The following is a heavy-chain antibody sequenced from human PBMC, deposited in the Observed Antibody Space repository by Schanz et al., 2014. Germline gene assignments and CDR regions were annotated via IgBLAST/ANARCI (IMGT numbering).Heavy chain of an antibody. CDR2: IWYDGSNK. Sequence: QVQLVESGGGVVQPGRSLRLSCAASGFIFSSYGLHWVHQAPGKGLEWVAFIWYDGSNKYYADSVKGRFTISRNNSKNTLYLQMNSLRAEDTSVYFCARVRRRIATPSTTSFRNYYYYAMDVWGQGTTVTVSS. CDR1: GFIFSSYG. D-gene: IGHD6-13*01. J-gene: IGHJ6*02. CDR3: ARVRRRIATPSTTSFRNYYYYAMDV. V-gene: IGHV3-33*01.